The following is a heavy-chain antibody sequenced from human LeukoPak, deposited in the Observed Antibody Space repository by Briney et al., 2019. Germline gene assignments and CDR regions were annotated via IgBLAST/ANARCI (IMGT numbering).Heavy chain of an antibody. D-gene: IGHD5-24*01. CDR3: ARGDGYNQDY. CDR2: IYYSGST. J-gene: IGHJ4*02. V-gene: IGHV4-31*03. Sequence: SQTLSLTCTVSGGSISSSAYYWSWNRQHPGKGLEWIGYIYYSGSTYYNPSLKSRVTISVDTSKNQFSLKLTSVTAADTAVYYCARGDGYNQDYWGQGTLVTVSS. CDR1: GGSISSSAYY.